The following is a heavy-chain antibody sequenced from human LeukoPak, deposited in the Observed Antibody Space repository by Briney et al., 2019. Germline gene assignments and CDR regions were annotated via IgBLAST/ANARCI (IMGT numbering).Heavy chain of an antibody. CDR3: ARDKAYGPGSYYSEDFDY. J-gene: IGHJ4*02. CDR2: ISAYNRNT. D-gene: IGHD3-10*01. V-gene: IGHV1-18*01. Sequence: ASVKVSFKASGYIFTRYGISWVSQAPGQGLAWMGWISAYNRNTNYAQKLQGRVTMTTDTSTSTAYMELRSLRSDDTAVYYCARDKAYGPGSYYSEDFDYWGQGTLVTVSS. CDR1: GYIFTRYG.